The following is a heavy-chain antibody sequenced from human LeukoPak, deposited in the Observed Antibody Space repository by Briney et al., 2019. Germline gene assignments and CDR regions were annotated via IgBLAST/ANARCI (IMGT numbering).Heavy chain of an antibody. V-gene: IGHV3-7*01. CDR1: GFTFSSYG. J-gene: IGHJ6*03. CDR3: ARVSGYYYYYMDV. Sequence: PGGSLRLSCAASGFTFSSYGMSWVRLAPGKWLEWVANIKQDGSEKYYVDSVKGRFTISGDNAKNSLYLQMNSLRAEDTAVYYCARVSGYYYYYMDVWGKGTTVTISS. CDR2: IKQDGSEK.